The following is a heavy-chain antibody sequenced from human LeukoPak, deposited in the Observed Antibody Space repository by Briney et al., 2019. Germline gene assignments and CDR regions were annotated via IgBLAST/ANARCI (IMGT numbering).Heavy chain of an antibody. J-gene: IGHJ4*02. D-gene: IGHD1-26*01. V-gene: IGHV3-48*03. CDR3: AREGGRGSFFDY. Sequence: GGSLRLSCAASGLTFSSYEMNWVRQAPGKGLEWASYISSSGSTIYYADSVKGRFTISRDNAKNSLYLQMNSLRAEDTAVYYCAREGGRGSFFDYWGQGTLVTVSS. CDR2: ISSSGSTI. CDR1: GLTFSSYE.